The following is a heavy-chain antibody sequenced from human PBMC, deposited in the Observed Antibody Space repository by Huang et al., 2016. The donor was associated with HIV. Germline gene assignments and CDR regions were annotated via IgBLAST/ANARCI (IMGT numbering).Heavy chain of an antibody. V-gene: IGHV1-69*12. CDR2: IVPVLATT. CDR3: AKDFSYSSGWYTDAFNV. D-gene: IGHD6-19*01. J-gene: IGHJ3*01. Sequence: QVRLVQSGAEVRKPGSSVKVSCKASGGTFSSYAISWVRQAPGRGLEWMGGIVPVLATTTYAQTSQGRGTITADESTSTVYMELSGLSSEDTAIYYCAKDFSYSSGWYTDAFNVWGQGTRVVVSS. CDR1: GGTFSSYA.